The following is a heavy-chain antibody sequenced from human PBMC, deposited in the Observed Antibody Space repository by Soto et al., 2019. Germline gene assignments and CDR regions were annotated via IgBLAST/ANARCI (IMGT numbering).Heavy chain of an antibody. V-gene: IGHV4-59*12. CDR1: GGSISSYY. J-gene: IGHJ4*02. CDR2: IYYTGTT. Sequence: SETLSLTCTVSGGSISSYYWSWIRQTPGRGLEWIGEIYYTGTTTYNQNFRSRVTISLDESKKQFSLRLNFVTAADTAVYYCARGGDLDRYFDSWGQGALVTVSS. CDR3: ARGGDLDRYFDS. D-gene: IGHD3-9*01.